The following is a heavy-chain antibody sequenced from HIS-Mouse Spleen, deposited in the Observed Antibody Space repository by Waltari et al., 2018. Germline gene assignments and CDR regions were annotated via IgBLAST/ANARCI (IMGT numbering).Heavy chain of an antibody. V-gene: IGHV3-33*01. D-gene: IGHD3-10*01. CDR3: ARDSGLITIIPYGMDV. CDR2: IWYDGSNK. CDR1: GFPFSSYG. Sequence: QVQLVESAGGVVQPGRSLRLSCAASGFPFSSYGLHWVRQAPGKGMEWVAVIWYDGSNKYYADSVKGRFTISRDNSKNTLYLQMNSLRAEDTAVYYCARDSGLITIIPYGMDVWGQGTTVTVSS. J-gene: IGHJ6*02.